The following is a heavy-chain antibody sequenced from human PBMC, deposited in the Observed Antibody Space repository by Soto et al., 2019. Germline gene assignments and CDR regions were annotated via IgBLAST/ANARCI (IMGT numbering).Heavy chain of an antibody. CDR3: ASEGGYSYGLTRLTVDY. CDR1: GGSINSGGYY. V-gene: IGHV4-31*03. CDR2: IYYSGST. Sequence: SETLSLTCTVSGGSINSGGYYWSWIRQHPGKGLEWIGYIYYSGSTYYNPSLKSRVTISVDTSKNQFSLKLSSVTAADTAVYYCASEGGYSYGLTRLTVDYWGQGTLVTVSS. D-gene: IGHD5-18*01. J-gene: IGHJ4*02.